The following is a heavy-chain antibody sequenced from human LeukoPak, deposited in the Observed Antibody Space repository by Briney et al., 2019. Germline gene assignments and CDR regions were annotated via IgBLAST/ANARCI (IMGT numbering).Heavy chain of an antibody. CDR1: GGSIGSSSYY. Sequence: KPSETLSLTCSVSGGSIGSSSYYWGWIRQPPGKGLEWIGSIYYSGSTYYNPSLKSRVTISVDTSKNQFSLKLSSVTAADTAVYYCARQQRTMVRGVIWGQGTMVTVSS. J-gene: IGHJ3*02. V-gene: IGHV4-39*01. CDR2: IYYSGST. D-gene: IGHD3-10*01. CDR3: ARQQRTMVRGVI.